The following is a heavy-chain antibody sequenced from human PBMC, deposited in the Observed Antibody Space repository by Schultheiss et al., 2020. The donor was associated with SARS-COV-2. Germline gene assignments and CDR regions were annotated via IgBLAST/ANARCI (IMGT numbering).Heavy chain of an antibody. CDR3: ARDPRTGDRYYYYYMDV. Sequence: GGSLRLSCAASGFTFSSYSMNWVRQAPGKGLEWVSSISSSSSYIYYADSVKGRFTISRDNSKNTLYLQMNSLRAEDTAVYYCARDPRTGDRYYYYYMDVWGKGTTVTVSS. D-gene: IGHD7-27*01. J-gene: IGHJ6*03. CDR2: ISSSSSYI. CDR1: GFTFSSYS. V-gene: IGHV3-21*01.